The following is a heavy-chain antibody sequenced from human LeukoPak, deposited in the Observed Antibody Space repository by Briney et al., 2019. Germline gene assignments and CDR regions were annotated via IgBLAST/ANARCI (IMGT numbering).Heavy chain of an antibody. J-gene: IGHJ5*02. V-gene: IGHV5-51*01. CDR1: GYSFTRYW. CDR3: ARRGGTTDQPYNWFDP. Sequence: GESLKISCKGSGYSFTRYWIGWVRQMPGKGLEWMGIIYPGDSDTRYSPSFQGQVTISADKSISTAYLQWSSLKASDTAMYYCARRGGTTDQPYNWFDPWGQGTLVTVSS. CDR2: IYPGDSDT. D-gene: IGHD1-1*01.